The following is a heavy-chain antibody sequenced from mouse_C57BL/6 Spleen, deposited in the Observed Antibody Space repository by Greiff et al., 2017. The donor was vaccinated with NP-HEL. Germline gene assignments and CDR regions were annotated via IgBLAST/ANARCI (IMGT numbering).Heavy chain of an antibody. D-gene: IGHD2-5*01. CDR3: ARSGNFRRYSNYVNYAMDY. V-gene: IGHV1-76*01. J-gene: IGHJ4*01. CDR1: GYTFTDYY. Sequence: MQLVESGAELVRPGASVKLSCKASGYTFTDYYINWVKQRPGQGLEWIARIYPGSGNTYYNEKFKGKATLTAEKSSSTAYMQLSSLTSEDSAVYFCARSGNFRRYSNYVNYAMDYWGQGTSVTVSS. CDR2: IYPGSGNT.